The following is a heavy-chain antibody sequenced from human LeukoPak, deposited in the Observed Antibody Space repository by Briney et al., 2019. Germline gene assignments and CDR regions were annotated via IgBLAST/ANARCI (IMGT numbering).Heavy chain of an antibody. CDR3: ARSGMTIAPDVLRFLEHDY. V-gene: IGHV1-46*01. CDR1: GYTFTSYY. D-gene: IGHD3-3*01. J-gene: IGHJ4*02. CDR2: INPSGGST. Sequence: GASVKVSCKASGYTFTSYYMHWVRQAPGQGLEWMGIINPSGGSTSYAQKFQGRVTMTRDTSTSTVYMELSSLRSEDTAVYYCARSGMTIAPDVLRFLEHDYWGQGTLVTVSS.